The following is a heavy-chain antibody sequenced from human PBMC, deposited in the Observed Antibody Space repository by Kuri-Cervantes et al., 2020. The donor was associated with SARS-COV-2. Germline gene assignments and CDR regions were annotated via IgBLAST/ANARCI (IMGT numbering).Heavy chain of an antibody. J-gene: IGHJ6*02. D-gene: IGHD3-3*01. CDR2: INHSGST. Sequence: ESLKISCAASEFTFSKYDIDWVRQPPGKGLEWIGEINHSGSTNYNPSLKSRVTISVDTSKNQFSLKLSSVTAADTAAYYCARGLSKRITIFGVVITGSYYGMDVWGQGTTVTVSS. V-gene: IGHV4-34*01. CDR3: ARGLSKRITIFGVVITGSYYGMDV. CDR1: EFTFSKYD.